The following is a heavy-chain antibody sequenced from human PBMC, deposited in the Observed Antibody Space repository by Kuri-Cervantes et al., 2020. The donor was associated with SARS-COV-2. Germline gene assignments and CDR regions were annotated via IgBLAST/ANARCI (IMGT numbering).Heavy chain of an antibody. Sequence: GESLKISCTASGFTFGDYAMSWVRRAPGKGLEWVGFIRSKAYGGATEYAASVKGRFTISRDDSKSIAYLQMNSLKTEDTAVYYCTRDNFWSGYSGYWGQGTLVTVSS. CDR1: GFTFGDYA. V-gene: IGHV3-49*04. D-gene: IGHD3-3*01. CDR2: IRSKAYGGAT. J-gene: IGHJ4*02. CDR3: TRDNFWSGYSGY.